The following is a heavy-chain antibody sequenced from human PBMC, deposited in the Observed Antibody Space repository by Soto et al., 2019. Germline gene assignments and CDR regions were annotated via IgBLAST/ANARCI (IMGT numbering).Heavy chain of an antibody. CDR1: GCTFSSYW. CDR2: INSDGSST. J-gene: IGHJ6*02. V-gene: IGHV3-74*01. CDR3: ARELDCSSTSCYAYYYYGMDV. Sequence: PGGSLRLSCAASGCTFSSYWMHWVRQAPGKGLVWVSRINSDGSSTSYADSVKGRFTISRDNAKNTLYLQMNSLRAEDTAVYYCARELDCSSTSCYAYYYYGMDVWGQGTTVTVSS. D-gene: IGHD2-2*01.